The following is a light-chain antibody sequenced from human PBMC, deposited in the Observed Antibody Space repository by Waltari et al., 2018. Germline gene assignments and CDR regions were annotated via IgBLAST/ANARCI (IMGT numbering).Light chain of an antibody. CDR1: QSVNLA. CDR2: GAA. CDR3: QHFVRLPVT. V-gene: IGKV3-20*01. J-gene: IGKJ1*01. Sequence: TVLPQSPGTLSLSPGERATLSCRASQSVNLALTWYLLKPGQAPRRLLYGAANRSTGIPDRFSGSGSETDFSLTISRLEPEYFAVYYCQHFVRLPVTFGQGTKVEIK.